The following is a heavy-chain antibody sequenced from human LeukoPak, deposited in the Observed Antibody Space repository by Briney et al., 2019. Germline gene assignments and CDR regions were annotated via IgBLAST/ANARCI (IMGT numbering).Heavy chain of an antibody. D-gene: IGHD3-22*01. V-gene: IGHV4-59*12. Sequence: SETLSLTCTVSGGSTTSYYWTWIRQPPGKGLEWIGFVHYSGNTNYNASLKSRVTISVDTSKNQFSLKLSSVTAADTAVYYCARGTYYYDSSAFEYWGQGTLVTVSS. CDR2: VHYSGNT. CDR3: ARGTYYYDSSAFEY. CDR1: GGSTTSYY. J-gene: IGHJ1*01.